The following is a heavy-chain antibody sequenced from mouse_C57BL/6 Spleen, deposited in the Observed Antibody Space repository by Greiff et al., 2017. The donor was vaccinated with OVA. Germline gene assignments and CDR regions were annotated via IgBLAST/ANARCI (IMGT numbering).Heavy chain of an antibody. D-gene: IGHD1-1*01. CDR1: GFSLSTFGMG. CDR2: LWCGYAK. V-gene: IGHV8-8*01. CDR3: ARYGSSLYYAMDY. J-gene: IGHJ4*01. Sequence: QVQLKESGPGILQPSPTLSLTCSFSGFSLSTFGMGVGWLRQPSGKGLEWLAHLWCGYAKYYNPSLKSPLTISTDTSKYQVVLKIANVDTAETATYYCARYGSSLYYAMDYWGQGTSVTVSS.